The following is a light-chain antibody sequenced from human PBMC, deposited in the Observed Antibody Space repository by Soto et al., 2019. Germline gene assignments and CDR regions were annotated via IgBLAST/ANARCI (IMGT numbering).Light chain of an antibody. CDR2: GAS. V-gene: IGKV3-20*01. CDR3: LQYGSSPLT. J-gene: IGKJ4*01. Sequence: EIVLTQSPGTLSLSPGERATLSCRASQSFSNSYLAWYQQKPGQAPRLLIYGASSRATGIPDRFSGSGSGTDFTLTISRLEPEDFAVYYCLQYGSSPLTFGVGTKVEIK. CDR1: QSFSNSY.